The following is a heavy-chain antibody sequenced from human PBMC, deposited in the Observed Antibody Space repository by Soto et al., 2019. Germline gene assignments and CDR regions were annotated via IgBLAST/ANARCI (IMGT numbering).Heavy chain of an antibody. CDR1: GFTFSTYW. V-gene: IGHV3-74*01. Sequence: GSLRLSCAASGFTFSTYWMHWVRQAPGKGLVWVSRINSDGSTTNYVDSVKGRFTISRENAENSVHLQMDSLSVEDTAVYYCAREGDYVWGSYLDYWGQGILVTVSS. CDR2: INSDGSTT. CDR3: AREGDYVWGSYLDY. D-gene: IGHD3-16*02. J-gene: IGHJ4*02.